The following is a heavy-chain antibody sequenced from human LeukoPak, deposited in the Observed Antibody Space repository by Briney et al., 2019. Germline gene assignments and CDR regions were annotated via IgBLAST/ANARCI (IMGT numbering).Heavy chain of an antibody. D-gene: IGHD5-18*01. CDR1: GYTFTGYY. CDR3: ARGLDLYPGYSYGQNWFDP. CDR2: INPNSGAT. V-gene: IGHV1-2*02. J-gene: IGHJ5*02. Sequence: ASMKVSCKASGYTFTGYYIHWVRQAPGQGLEWMGWINPNSGATNYAQKIQGRVTMTRDTSITTAYMELSRLRSDDTAIYYCARGLDLYPGYSYGQNWFDPWGQGTLVTVSS.